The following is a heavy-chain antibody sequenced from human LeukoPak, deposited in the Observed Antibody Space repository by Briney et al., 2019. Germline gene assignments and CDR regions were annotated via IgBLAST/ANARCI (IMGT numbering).Heavy chain of an antibody. V-gene: IGHV3-23*01. CDR1: GFTFSSYA. J-gene: IGHJ3*02. CDR2: ISGSGGST. CDR3: AKDGLLVPAVVSVFDI. Sequence: GGSLRLSCAASGFTFSSYAMSWVRQAPGKGLKWVSAISGSGGSTYYADSVKGRFTISRDNSKNTLYLQMNSLRAEDTAVYYCAKDGLLVPAVVSVFDIWGQWTMVTVSS. D-gene: IGHD3-22*01.